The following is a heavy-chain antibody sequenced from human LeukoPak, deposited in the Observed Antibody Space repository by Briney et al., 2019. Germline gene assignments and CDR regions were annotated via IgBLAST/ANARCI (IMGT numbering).Heavy chain of an antibody. CDR1: GGSISRSSNY. CDR3: ARKENVYYYFDY. J-gene: IGHJ4*02. Sequence: PSETLSLTCTVSGGSISRSSNYWGWIRQPPGMGLEWIGSIDYSGSTYYNPSLKSRVTISVDTSKNQFSLKLSSVTAVDTAVYYCARKENVYYYFDYWGQGTLVTVSS. D-gene: IGHD3-10*01. V-gene: IGHV4-39*07. CDR2: IDYSGST.